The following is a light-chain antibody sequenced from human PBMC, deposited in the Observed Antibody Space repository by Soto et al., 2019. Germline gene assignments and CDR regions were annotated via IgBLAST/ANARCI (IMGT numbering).Light chain of an antibody. CDR3: QHYDNLPPWT. V-gene: IGKV1-33*01. Sequence: DIQMTKSPSSLSASVGDRVTITCPASQDISNYLNWYQQKPGKAPKLLIYDASNLETGVPSRFSGSGSGTDFTFTISSLQPEDIATYYCQHYDNLPPWTFGQGTKVEIK. J-gene: IGKJ1*01. CDR2: DAS. CDR1: QDISNY.